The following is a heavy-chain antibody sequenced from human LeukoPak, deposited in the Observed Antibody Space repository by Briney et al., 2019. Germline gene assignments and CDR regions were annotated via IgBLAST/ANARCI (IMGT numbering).Heavy chain of an antibody. D-gene: IGHD6-19*01. CDR2: ISSSSSYI. CDR3: ARGSIAVVHAFDI. J-gene: IGHJ3*02. V-gene: IGHV3-21*01. Sequence: GGSLRLSCAASGFTFSSYSMNWVRQAPGKGLEWVSSISSSSSYIYYADSVKGRFTISRDNAKNSLYLQMNSLRAEDTAVYYCARGSIAVVHAFDIWGQGAMVTVSS. CDR1: GFTFSSYS.